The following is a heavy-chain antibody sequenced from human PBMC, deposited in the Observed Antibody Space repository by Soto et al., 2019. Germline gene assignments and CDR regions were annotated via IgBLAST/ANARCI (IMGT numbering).Heavy chain of an antibody. CDR3: AADLEYCSSTSCYAGWYMDV. Sequence: SVKVSCKASGFTFTSSAMQWVRQARGQRLEWTGWIVVGSGNTNYAQKFQERVTITRDMSTSTAYMELSSLRSEDTAVYYCAADLEYCSSTSCYAGWYMDVWGKGTTVTVSS. V-gene: IGHV1-58*02. CDR2: IVVGSGNT. J-gene: IGHJ6*03. D-gene: IGHD2-2*01. CDR1: GFTFTSSA.